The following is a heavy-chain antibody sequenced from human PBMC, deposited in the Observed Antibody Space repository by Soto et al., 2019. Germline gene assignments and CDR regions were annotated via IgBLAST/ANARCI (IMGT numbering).Heavy chain of an antibody. J-gene: IGHJ4*02. CDR2: ISYDGSNK. CDR1: GFTFSSYG. CDR3: AKCSLPHDSSGYYYN. Sequence: GGSLRLSCAASGFTFSSYGMHWVRQAPGKGLEWVAVISYDGSNKYYADSVKGRFTISRDNSKNTLYLQMNSRRAEETAVYYCAKCSLPHDSSGYYYNWGQGTLVTVSS. D-gene: IGHD3-22*01. V-gene: IGHV3-30*18.